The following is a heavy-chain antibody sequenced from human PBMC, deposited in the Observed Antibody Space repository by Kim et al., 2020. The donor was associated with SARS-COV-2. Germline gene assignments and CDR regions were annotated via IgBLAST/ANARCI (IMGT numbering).Heavy chain of an antibody. CDR2: IYHSGST. D-gene: IGHD3-3*01. V-gene: IGHV4-4*02. CDR1: GGSISSSNW. J-gene: IGHJ5*02. Sequence: SETLSLTCAVSGGSISSSNWWSWVRQPPGKGLEWIGEIYHSGSTNYNPSLKSRVTISVDKSKNQFSLKLSSVTAADTAVYYCAREMGNDFWSGYTNWFDPWGQGTLVTVSS. CDR3: AREMGNDFWSGYTNWFDP.